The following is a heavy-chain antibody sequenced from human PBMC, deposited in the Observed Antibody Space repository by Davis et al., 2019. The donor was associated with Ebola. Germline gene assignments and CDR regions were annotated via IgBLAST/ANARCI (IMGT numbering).Heavy chain of an antibody. CDR1: GFTFSSYA. D-gene: IGHD4-17*01. J-gene: IGHJ4*02. V-gene: IGHV3-23*01. CDR3: AKDGDYRPFDY. Sequence: GESLKISCAASGFTFSSYAMSWVRQAPGKGLEWVSAISCSGGSTYYADSVKGRFTISRDNSKNTLYLQMNSLRAEDTAVYYCAKDGDYRPFDYWGQGTLVTVSS. CDR2: ISCSGGST.